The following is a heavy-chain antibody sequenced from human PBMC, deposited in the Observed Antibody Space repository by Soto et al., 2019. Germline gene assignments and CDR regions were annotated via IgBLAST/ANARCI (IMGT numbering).Heavy chain of an antibody. CDR3: AKANCVSTSCYRLYNWFDP. CDR2: IAYDGSNK. J-gene: IGHJ5*02. V-gene: IGHV3-30*18. Sequence: QVQLVESGGGVVQPGRSLRLSCVASGFTFSSYGMHWVRQAPGKGLEWVAVIAYDGSNKYYADSVKGRFTISRDNSKNPLYLQMNSLRAEDTAVYYCAKANCVSTSCYRLYNWFDPCGQGTLVTVSA. D-gene: IGHD2-2*01. CDR1: GFTFSSYG.